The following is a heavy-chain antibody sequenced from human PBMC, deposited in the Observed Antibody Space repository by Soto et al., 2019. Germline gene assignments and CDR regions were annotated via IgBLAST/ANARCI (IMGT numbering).Heavy chain of an antibody. CDR2: ISSTSTYI. CDR3: ARGLDQRLTTFRY. D-gene: IGHD3-16*01. J-gene: IGHJ4*02. Sequence: GESLKISCAASGFTLSSYSMNWVRQAPGKGLEWVSSISSTSTYIFYADSVKGRFTISRDNAKTSLYLQMNSLRAEDTAVYYCARGLDQRLTTFRYWGQGTLVTVSS. V-gene: IGHV3-21*01. CDR1: GFTLSSYS.